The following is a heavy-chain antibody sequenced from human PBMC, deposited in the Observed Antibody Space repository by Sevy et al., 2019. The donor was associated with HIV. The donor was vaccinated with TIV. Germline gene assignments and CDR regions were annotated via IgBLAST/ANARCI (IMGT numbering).Heavy chain of an antibody. Sequence: SETLSLTCSVSGGSISSYYWNWIRQPPGKGLERIGSIYSSGSTNYNPSLKSRVTISVDMSKNQFSLKLSSVTAADTAVYYCAGSHLAFCGGDCFSPYYFDSWGQGTLVTVSS. CDR3: AGSHLAFCGGDCFSPYYFDS. D-gene: IGHD2-21*01. CDR1: GGSISSYY. J-gene: IGHJ4*02. CDR2: IYSSGST. V-gene: IGHV4-59*01.